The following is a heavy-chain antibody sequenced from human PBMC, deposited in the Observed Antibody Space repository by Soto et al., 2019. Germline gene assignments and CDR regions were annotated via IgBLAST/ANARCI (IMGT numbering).Heavy chain of an antibody. CDR2: IYHSGST. J-gene: IGHJ4*02. Sequence: PSETLSLTCTVSGGSISSSNWWSWVRQPPGKGLEWIGEIYHSGSTNYNPSLKSRFTISVDKSKNQFSLKLSSVTAADTAVYYCARNYDSSGYYRYYFDYWGQGTLVTVSP. D-gene: IGHD3-22*01. CDR1: GGSISSSNW. CDR3: ARNYDSSGYYRYYFDY. V-gene: IGHV4-4*02.